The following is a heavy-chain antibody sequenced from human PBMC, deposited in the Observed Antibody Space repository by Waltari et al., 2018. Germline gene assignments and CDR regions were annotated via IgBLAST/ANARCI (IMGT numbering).Heavy chain of an antibody. V-gene: IGHV3-30*18. CDR1: GFTLRTFG. CDR3: AKDFFDY. J-gene: IGHJ4*02. Sequence: QVQLVESGGGVVQPGRSLRLSCAASGFTLRTFGMPWVRQAPGKGLEWVGVISYDGSNKYYADSVKGRFTISRDNSKNTLYLQMNSLRAEDTAVYYCAKDFFDYWGQGTLVTVSS. CDR2: ISYDGSNK.